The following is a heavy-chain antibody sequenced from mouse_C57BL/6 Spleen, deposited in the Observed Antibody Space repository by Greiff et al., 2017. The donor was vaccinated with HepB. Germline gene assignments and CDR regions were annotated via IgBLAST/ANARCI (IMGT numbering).Heavy chain of an antibody. D-gene: IGHD1-1*01. CDR2: IDPSDSYT. CDR1: GYTFTSYW. V-gene: IGHV1-69*01. CDR3: ARVGHYRAMEY. Sequence: QVQLQQPGAELVMPGASVKLSCKASGYTFTSYWMHWVKQRPGQGLEWIGEIDPSDSYTNYNQKFKGKATLTVDKSSSTAYMQLSSLTSEDSAVYYCARVGHYRAMEYWGQGTSVTVAS. J-gene: IGHJ4*01.